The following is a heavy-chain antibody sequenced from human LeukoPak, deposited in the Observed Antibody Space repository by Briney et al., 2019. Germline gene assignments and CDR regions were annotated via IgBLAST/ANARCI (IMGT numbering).Heavy chain of an antibody. D-gene: IGHD6-13*01. CDR2: INHSGST. J-gene: IGHJ6*03. CDR3: ARVAAALRTYYYMDV. V-gene: IGHV4-34*01. CDR1: GGSFSGYY. Sequence: SETLSLTCAVYGGSFSGYYWSWNRQPPGKGLEWIGEINHSGSTNYNPSLKSRVTISVDTSKNQFSLKLSSVTAADTAVYYCARVAAALRTYYYMDVWGKGTTVTISS.